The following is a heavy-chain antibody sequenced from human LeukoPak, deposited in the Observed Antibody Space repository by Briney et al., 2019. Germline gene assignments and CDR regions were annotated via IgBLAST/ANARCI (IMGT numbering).Heavy chain of an antibody. V-gene: IGHV3-30-3*01. D-gene: IGHD3-22*01. CDR3: ARDRPGYYYDSSGYTDY. CDR2: ISYDGSNK. Sequence: PGGSLRLSCAASGFTFSSYAMHWVRQAPGKGLEWVAVISYDGSNKYYADSVKGRFTISRDNSKNTLYLQMNSLRAEDTAVYYCARDRPGYYYDSSGYTDYWGQGTLVTVSS. CDR1: GFTFSSYA. J-gene: IGHJ4*02.